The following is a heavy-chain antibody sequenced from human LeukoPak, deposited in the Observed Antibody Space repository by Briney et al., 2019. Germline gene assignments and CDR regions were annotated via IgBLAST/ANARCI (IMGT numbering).Heavy chain of an antibody. V-gene: IGHV3-21*01. CDR1: GFTFSRYR. CDR2: ISSSSSYI. Sequence: GGSLRLSCAASGFTFSRYRMSWVRQAPGKGLEWVSSISSSSSYIYYADSVKGRFTISRDNAKNSLYLQMNSLRAEDTAVYYCARREYYYDSSGYYADDFDYWGQGTLVTVSS. J-gene: IGHJ4*02. CDR3: ARREYYYDSSGYYADDFDY. D-gene: IGHD3-22*01.